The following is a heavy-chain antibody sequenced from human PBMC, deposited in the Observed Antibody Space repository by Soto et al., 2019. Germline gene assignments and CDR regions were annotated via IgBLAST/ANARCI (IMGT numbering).Heavy chain of an antibody. Sequence: ASVKVSCKASGYTFTSNYIHWVRQAPGQGPEWMGIVNPSDGYTNYAQRFQGRVTITRDTSASTAYMELSSLRSEDTAVYYCARSIVVVTALDYWGQGTLVTVSS. CDR2: VNPSDGYT. V-gene: IGHV1-46*01. CDR3: ARSIVVVTALDY. J-gene: IGHJ4*02. CDR1: GYTFTSNY. D-gene: IGHD2-21*02.